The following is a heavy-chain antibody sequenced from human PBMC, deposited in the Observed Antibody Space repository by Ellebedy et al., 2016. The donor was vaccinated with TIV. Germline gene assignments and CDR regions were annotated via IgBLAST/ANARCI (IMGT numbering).Heavy chain of an antibody. J-gene: IGHJ4*02. V-gene: IGHV5-10-1*01. D-gene: IGHD1-26*01. CDR1: GFNFTNYW. CDR3: GRPSVGASPQDY. CDR2: IDPSDSYI. Sequence: KVSCKGSGFNFTNYWISWVRQMPGKGLEWVGRIDPSDSYINYSPSFQGHVTISADKSISTAYLQWSSLKASDTAMYFCGRPSVGASPQDYWGQGTLVTVSS.